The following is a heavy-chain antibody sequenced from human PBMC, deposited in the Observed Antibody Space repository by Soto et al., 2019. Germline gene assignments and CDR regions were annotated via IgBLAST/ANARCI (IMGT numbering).Heavy chain of an antibody. CDR3: ARDLVSVRPRATDAFDV. Sequence: QVQLVQSGAEMKKPGASVNISCQASGFTFSDTLINWVRQGPGQGLEWMGWINPANGNTRYSESFQGRVTISSLSYASPAYVALSDLTSADPAVSYCARDLVSVRPRATDAFDVWGQGTMITVSS. D-gene: IGHD1-26*01. CDR1: GFTFSDTL. J-gene: IGHJ3*01. V-gene: IGHV1-3*01. CDR2: INPANGNT.